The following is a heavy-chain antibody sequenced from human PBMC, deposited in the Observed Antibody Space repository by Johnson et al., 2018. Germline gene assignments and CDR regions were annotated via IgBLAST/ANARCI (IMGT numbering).Heavy chain of an antibody. CDR1: GFTFSDHY. D-gene: IGHD3-10*01. V-gene: IGHV3-72*01. Sequence: VQLVQSGGGLVQPGGSLRLSCATSGFTFSDHYMDWVRQAPGKGLEWVARIRDKVNIYTTEYAASVKGRFTISRDDSTLYLQMNSLRAEDTAMFYCAPDAGAAAFDIWGQGTMVTVSS. CDR3: APDAGAAAFDI. CDR2: IRDKVNIYTT. J-gene: IGHJ3*02.